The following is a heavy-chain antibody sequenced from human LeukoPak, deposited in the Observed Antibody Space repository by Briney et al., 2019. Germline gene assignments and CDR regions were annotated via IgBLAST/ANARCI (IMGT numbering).Heavy chain of an antibody. CDR2: ISAYNGNT. D-gene: IGHD3-9*01. Sequence: ASVKVSCKASGYTFTSYGISWVRQAPGQGLEWMGWISAYNGNTNYAQKLQGRVTMTTDTSTSAAYMELRSLRSADTAVYYCARGLYDILTGYPNWFDPWGQGTLVTVSS. J-gene: IGHJ5*02. V-gene: IGHV1-18*01. CDR3: ARGLYDILTGYPNWFDP. CDR1: GYTFTSYG.